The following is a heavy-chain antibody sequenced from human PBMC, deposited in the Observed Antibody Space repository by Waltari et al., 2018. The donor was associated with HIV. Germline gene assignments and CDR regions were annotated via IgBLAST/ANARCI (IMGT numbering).Heavy chain of an antibody. CDR3: ARRVPRDRAYESGWCYGGDV. J-gene: IGHJ6*02. CDR1: GGSVRDYY. D-gene: IGHD6-19*01. CDR2: GHSSGSA. Sequence: QVHLQESGPGLVKPSETLSLTCSVSGGSVRDYYWTWIRQPPGKGLEWIGYGHSSGSAKDNPARKSGASIELNKSRAQWALKLNAGGAADTGIYDGARRVPRDRAYESGWCYGGDVGGQGTTVIVSS. V-gene: IGHV4-4*08.